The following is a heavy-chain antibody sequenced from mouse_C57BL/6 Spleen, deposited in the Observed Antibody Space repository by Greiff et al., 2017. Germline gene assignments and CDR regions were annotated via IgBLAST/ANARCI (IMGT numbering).Heavy chain of an antibody. Sequence: QVQLQQSGAELVKPGASVKLSCKASGYTFTSYWMHWVKQRPGRGLEWIGRIYPNSGGTKYNEKFKSKATLTADKPSSTAYMRLSSLTTEDAAVCYCAKGYGGGYSLDYWGQGTTLTVSS. CDR2: IYPNSGGT. CDR1: GYTFTSYW. V-gene: IGHV1-72*01. CDR3: AKGYGGGYSLDY. D-gene: IGHD1-1*01. J-gene: IGHJ2*01.